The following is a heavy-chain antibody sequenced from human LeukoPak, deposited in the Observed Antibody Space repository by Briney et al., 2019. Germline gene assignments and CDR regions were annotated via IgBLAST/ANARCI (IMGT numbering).Heavy chain of an antibody. CDR3: ASGVPQNYYYYYYMDV. D-gene: IGHD3-16*01. CDR1: GFTFSSHG. Sequence: GGSLRLSCAASGFTFSSHGMSWVRQAPGKGLEWVANIKQDGSEKYYVDSVKGRFTISRDNAKNSLYLQMNSLRAEDTAVYYCASGVPQNYYYYYYMDVWGNGTTVTVSS. CDR2: IKQDGSEK. J-gene: IGHJ6*03. V-gene: IGHV3-7*01.